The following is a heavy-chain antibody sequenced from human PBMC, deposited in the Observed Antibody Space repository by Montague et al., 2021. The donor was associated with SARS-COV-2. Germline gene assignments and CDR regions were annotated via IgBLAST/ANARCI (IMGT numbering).Heavy chain of an antibody. J-gene: IGHJ4*02. Sequence: SETLSLTCTLSGGSISTYYWNWIRQPPGKGLEWIGYIYYSGNTYYNPSLKSRATISVETPKNQFSLSLTSVTAADTAVYYCARGPFWSAAPDYWGQGILVTVSS. D-gene: IGHD3-3*01. V-gene: IGHV4-59*01. CDR3: ARGPFWSAAPDY. CDR2: IYYSGNT. CDR1: GGSISTYY.